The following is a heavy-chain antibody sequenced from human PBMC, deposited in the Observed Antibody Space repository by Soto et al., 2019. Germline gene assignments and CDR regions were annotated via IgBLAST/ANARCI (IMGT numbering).Heavy chain of an antibody. D-gene: IGHD3-10*02. V-gene: IGHV1-46*01. CDR2: TNPRDGST. CDR1: GYSLTGYY. Sequence: ASVKVSCKASGYSLTGYYMHWVRQAPGQGLEWMGITNPRDGSTNYAQKFQGRVTMTSDTSTSTVYMEMSSLSSDDTAMYYCARSYVTSRPIDFWGQGTLVTVSS. CDR3: ARSYVTSRPIDF. J-gene: IGHJ4*02.